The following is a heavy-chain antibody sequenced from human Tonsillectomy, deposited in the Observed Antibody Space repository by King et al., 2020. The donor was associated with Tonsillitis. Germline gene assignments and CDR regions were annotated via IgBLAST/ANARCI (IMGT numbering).Heavy chain of an antibody. D-gene: IGHD2/OR15-2a*01. CDR2: INHSGST. CDR1: GGSFSGYY. J-gene: IGHJ5*02. Sequence: VQLQQWGAGLLKPSETLSLTCAVYGGSFSGYYWSWIRQPPGKGLEWIGEINHSGSTNYNPSLKSRVTISVDTSKNQFSLKLSSVTAADTAVYYCARYFGFYGLDPLGQGTLVTVSS. CDR3: ARYFGFYGLDP. V-gene: IGHV4-34*01.